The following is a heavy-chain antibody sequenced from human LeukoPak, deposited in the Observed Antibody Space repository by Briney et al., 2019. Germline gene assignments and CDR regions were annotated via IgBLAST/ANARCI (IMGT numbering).Heavy chain of an antibody. J-gene: IGHJ4*02. CDR2: ISSSGSTI. CDR3: AKDRYSTSSTFTVNPFDY. Sequence: PGGSLRLSCAASGFTFSDYYMSWIRQAPGKGLEWVSYISSSGSTIYYADSVKGRFTISRDNAKNSLYLQMNSLRVEDTAVYYCAKDRYSTSSTFTVNPFDYWGQGILVTVSS. D-gene: IGHD2-2*01. V-gene: IGHV3-11*04. CDR1: GFTFSDYY.